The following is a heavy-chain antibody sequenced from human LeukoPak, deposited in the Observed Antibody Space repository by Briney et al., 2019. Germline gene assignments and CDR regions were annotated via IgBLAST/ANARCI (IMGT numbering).Heavy chain of an antibody. J-gene: IGHJ4*02. CDR2: ISHSSDYI. CDR3: ARGPTVSIGDCSSSSCQADY. V-gene: IGHV3-21*01. Sequence: GGSLRLSCAASGFAFSTYTLNWVRQAPGKGLEWVSSISHSSDYIYYADSVKGRFTISRDNAKNSLYLQMNNLGAEDTAVYYCARGPTVSIGDCSSSSCQADYWGQGTLVTVSS. D-gene: IGHD2-2*01. CDR1: GFAFSTYT.